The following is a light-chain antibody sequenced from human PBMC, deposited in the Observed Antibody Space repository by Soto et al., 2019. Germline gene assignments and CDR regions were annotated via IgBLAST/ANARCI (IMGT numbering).Light chain of an antibody. J-gene: IGKJ4*01. CDR2: ESS. CDR3: QQYQSWPLT. Sequence: EIVMTQSPATLSLSPGERATLSCRASQSVYSNLAWYQQKPGQTTRLLIYESSTRATGIPARFSGGGSGTECTLTTSSLQSEDFADYFCQQYQSWPLTFGGGTKVEIK. CDR1: QSVYSN. V-gene: IGKV3-15*01.